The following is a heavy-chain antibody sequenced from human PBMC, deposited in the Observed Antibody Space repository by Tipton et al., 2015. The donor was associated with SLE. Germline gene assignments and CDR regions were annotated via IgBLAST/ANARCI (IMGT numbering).Heavy chain of an antibody. CDR2: ISYDGSNK. D-gene: IGHD5-18*01. Sequence: SLRLSCAASGFTFSSYGMHWVRQAPGKGLEWVAVISYDGSNKYYADSVKGRFTISRDNSKNTLYLQMNSLRAEDTAVYYCARDTYSYGCDYWGQGTLVTVSS. CDR3: ARDTYSYGCDY. CDR1: GFTFSSYG. V-gene: IGHV3-30*03. J-gene: IGHJ4*02.